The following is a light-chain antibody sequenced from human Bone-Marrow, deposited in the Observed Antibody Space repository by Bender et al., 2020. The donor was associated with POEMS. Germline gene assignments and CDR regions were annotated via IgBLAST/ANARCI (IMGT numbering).Light chain of an antibody. CDR1: SSNIGAHA. J-gene: IGLJ2*01. CDR2: SSH. Sequence: QSVLTQPPSASGTPGQRVTISCSGGSSNIGAHAVNWYQHLPGTAPKLLIYSSHRRPSGVSNRFSGSKSGNTASLTISGLQAEDEADYYCASYIIDRPIFGGGTKLTVL. CDR3: ASYIIDRPI. V-gene: IGLV1-44*01.